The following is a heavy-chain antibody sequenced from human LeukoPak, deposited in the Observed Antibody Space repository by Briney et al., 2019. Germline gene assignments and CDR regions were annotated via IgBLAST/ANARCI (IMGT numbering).Heavy chain of an antibody. Sequence: PSETLSLTCAVYGGSFSGYYGTWIRQPPGKGLEWIGEINHSGSTNYNPSLKSRITISVDTSKNQFSLKLSSVTAADTAVYYCAREGGYSYGDAPLHFDYWGQGTLVTVSS. V-gene: IGHV4-34*01. CDR1: GGSFSGYY. CDR2: INHSGST. D-gene: IGHD5-18*01. J-gene: IGHJ4*02. CDR3: AREGGYSYGDAPLHFDY.